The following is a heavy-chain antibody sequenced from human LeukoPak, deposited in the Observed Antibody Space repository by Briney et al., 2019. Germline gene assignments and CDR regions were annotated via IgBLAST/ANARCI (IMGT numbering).Heavy chain of an antibody. J-gene: IGHJ4*02. V-gene: IGHV1-2*02. CDR2: LTPKNGGS. Sequence: ASVTVSCKASGYTFTGYYMHWVRHAPGQGLEWVGWLTPKNGGSNYAQKFQGRVTMTRDTSISTAYMELSRLRSDDTAVYYCARVPDIVVVPAAEIDYWGQGTLVTVSS. D-gene: IGHD2-2*01. CDR3: ARVPDIVVVPAAEIDY. CDR1: GYTFTGYY.